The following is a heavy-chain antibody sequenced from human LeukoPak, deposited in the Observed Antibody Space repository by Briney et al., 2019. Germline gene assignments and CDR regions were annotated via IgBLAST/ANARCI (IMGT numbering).Heavy chain of an antibody. Sequence: GGSLRLSCVASGFTFSSYGMHWVRQAPGKGLEWVAVISYDGSNEYYADSVKGRFTISRDNSKNTLYLQMNSLRAEDTAVYYCAKDPRYCSGGSCFDGPNWFDPWGQGTLVTVSS. J-gene: IGHJ5*02. CDR1: GFTFSSYG. CDR2: ISYDGSNE. D-gene: IGHD2-15*01. V-gene: IGHV3-30*18. CDR3: AKDPRYCSGGSCFDGPNWFDP.